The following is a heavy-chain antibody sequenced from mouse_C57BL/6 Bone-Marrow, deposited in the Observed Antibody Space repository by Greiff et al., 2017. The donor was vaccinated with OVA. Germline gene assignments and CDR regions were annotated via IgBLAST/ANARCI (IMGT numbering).Heavy chain of an antibody. CDR2: IRSKSNNYAT. Sequence: EVHLVESGGGLVQPKGSLKLSCAASGFSFNTYAMNWVRQAPGKGLEWVARIRSKSNNYATYYADSVKDRFTISRDKSESMLYLQINNLKTEDTAMYYCVRHNVYWYFDVWGTGTAVTVSS. V-gene: IGHV10-1*01. CDR1: GFSFNTYA. J-gene: IGHJ1*03. CDR3: VRHNVYWYFDV.